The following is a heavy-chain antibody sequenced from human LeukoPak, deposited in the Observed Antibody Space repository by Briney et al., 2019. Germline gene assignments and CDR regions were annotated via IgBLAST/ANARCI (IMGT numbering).Heavy chain of an antibody. CDR1: GGSISSGSYY. CDR3: ARSSGDYGDWAFDY. V-gene: IGHV4-61*02. CDR2: IYTSGST. J-gene: IGHJ4*02. Sequence: SETLSLTCTVSGGSISSGSYYWSWVRQPAGKGLEWIGRIYTSGSTNYNPSLKSRVTMSVDTSKNQFSLKLSSMTAADTAVYYCARSSGDYGDWAFDYWGQGTLVTVSS. D-gene: IGHD4-17*01.